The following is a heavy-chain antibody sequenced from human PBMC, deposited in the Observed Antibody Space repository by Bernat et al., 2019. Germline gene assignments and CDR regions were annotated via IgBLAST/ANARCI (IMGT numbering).Heavy chain of an antibody. CDR1: GFTFSSYS. CDR2: ISSSSSYI. D-gene: IGHD2-15*01. V-gene: IGHV3-21*05. Sequence: EVQLVESGGGLVKPGGSLRLSCAASGFTFSSYSMNWVRQAPGKGLEWVSYISSSSSYIYYADSVKGRFTISRDNAKNSLYLQMNSLRAEDTAVYYCARDPLGYCSGGSCYFDYWGQGTLVTVPS. J-gene: IGHJ4*02. CDR3: ARDPLGYCSGGSCYFDY.